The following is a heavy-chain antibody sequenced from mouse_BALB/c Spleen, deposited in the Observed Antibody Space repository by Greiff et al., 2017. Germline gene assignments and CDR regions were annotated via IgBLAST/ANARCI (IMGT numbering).Heavy chain of an antibody. J-gene: IGHJ4*01. CDR1: GYTFTSYW. D-gene: IGHD2-3*01. CDR3: TRYDDGYYNYAMDY. CDR2: IDPSDSYT. Sequence: QVQLQQPGAELVKPGASVKMSCKASGYTFTSYWMHWVKQRPGQGLEWIGVIDPSDSYTSYNQKFKGKATLTVDTSSSTAYMQLSSLTSEDSAVYYCTRYDDGYYNYAMDYWGQGTSVTVSS. V-gene: IGHV1S127*01.